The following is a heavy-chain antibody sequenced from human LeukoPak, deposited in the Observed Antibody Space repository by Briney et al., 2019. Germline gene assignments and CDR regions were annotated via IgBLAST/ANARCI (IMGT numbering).Heavy chain of an antibody. D-gene: IGHD3-22*01. V-gene: IGHV3-30-3*01. CDR1: GFTFSSYA. CDR2: ISYDGSNK. Sequence: GGSLRLSCAASGFTFSSYAMHWVRQAPGKGLEWVAVISYDGSNKYYADSVKGRFTISRDNSKNTLYLQMNSLRAEDTAVYYCARDYDSSGYSPLTYWGQGTLVTVSS. CDR3: ARDYDSSGYSPLTY. J-gene: IGHJ4*02.